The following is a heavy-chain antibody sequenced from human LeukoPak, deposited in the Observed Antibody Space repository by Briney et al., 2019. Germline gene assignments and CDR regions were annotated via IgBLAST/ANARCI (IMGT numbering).Heavy chain of an antibody. V-gene: IGHV1-69*13. CDR2: IIPIFGTA. D-gene: IGHD3-22*01. CDR3: AREGDSSGYYYSNWFDP. J-gene: IGHJ5*02. Sequence: SVKVSCKASGGTFSSYAISWVRQSPGQGLEWMGGIIPIFGTANYAQKFQGRVTITADESTSTAYMELSSLRSEDTAVYYCAREGDSSGYYYSNWFDPWGQGALVTVSS. CDR1: GGTFSSYA.